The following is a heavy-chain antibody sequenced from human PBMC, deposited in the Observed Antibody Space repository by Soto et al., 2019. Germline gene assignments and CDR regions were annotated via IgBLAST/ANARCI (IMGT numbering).Heavy chain of an antibody. D-gene: IGHD3-22*01. V-gene: IGHV1-8*01. CDR2: MNPNSGNT. CDR3: AARYYDSSGYYYGWFDP. Sequence: VASVKVSCKASGYTFTSYDINWVRQATGQGLEWMGWMNPNSGNTGYAQKFQGRVTMTRNTSISTAYMELSSLRSEDTAVYYCAARYYDSSGYYYGWFDPWGQGTLVTVSS. J-gene: IGHJ5*02. CDR1: GYTFTSYD.